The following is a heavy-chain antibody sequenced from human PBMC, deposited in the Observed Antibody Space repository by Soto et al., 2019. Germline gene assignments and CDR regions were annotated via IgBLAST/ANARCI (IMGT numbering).Heavy chain of an antibody. CDR3: ARGKPTISEGRWFDP. J-gene: IGHJ5*02. V-gene: IGHV1-2*02. CDR1: GYTFTGYY. CDR2: INPNSGGT. Sequence: ASVKVSCKASGYTFTGYYMHWVRQAPGQGLEWMGWINPNSGGTNYAQKFQGRVTMTRDTSISTAYMELSRLRSDDTAVYYCARGKPTISEGRWFDPWGQGTLVTVSS. D-gene: IGHD3-3*01.